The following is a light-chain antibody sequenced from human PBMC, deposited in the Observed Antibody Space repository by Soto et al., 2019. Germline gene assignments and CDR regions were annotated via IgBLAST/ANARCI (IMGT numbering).Light chain of an antibody. Sequence: EIVVTQSQATLSVSPGERANFPFRASQSVNSNLAWYRQKPGQAPRLLIYGASTRATGIPARFSGSGSGTEFTLTISSLQSEDFAVYYCQQSNNWPLTFGGGTKVDIK. V-gene: IGKV3-15*01. J-gene: IGKJ4*01. CDR3: QQSNNWPLT. CDR2: GAS. CDR1: QSVNSN.